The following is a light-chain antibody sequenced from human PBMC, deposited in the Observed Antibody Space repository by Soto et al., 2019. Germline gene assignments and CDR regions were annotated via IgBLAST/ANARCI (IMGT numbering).Light chain of an antibody. CDR3: QQRYTWWT. CDR2: AAS. J-gene: IGKJ1*01. Sequence: EIVLTQSPGTLSLSPGERATLSCRASQSVSSNLAWYQQKPGRAPILLIYAASTRATGVPASFSGSGSGTDFPLTISSLEPEDFAVYYCQQRYTWWTFGQGTKVDIK. V-gene: IGKV3-11*01. CDR1: QSVSSN.